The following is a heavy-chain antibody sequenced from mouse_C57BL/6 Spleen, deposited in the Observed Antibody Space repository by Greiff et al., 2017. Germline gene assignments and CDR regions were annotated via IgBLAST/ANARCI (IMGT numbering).Heavy chain of an antibody. V-gene: IGHV1-82*01. CDR2: IYPGDGDT. CDR1: GYAFSSSW. CDR3: VGYDAFDY. D-gene: IGHD2-2*01. Sequence: QVQLKESGPELVKPGASVKISCKASGYAFSSSWMNWVKQRPGKGLEWIGRIYPGDGDTNYNGKFKGKATLTADKSSSTAYMQLSSLTSEDSAVYFCVGYDAFDYWGQGTTLTVSS. J-gene: IGHJ2*01.